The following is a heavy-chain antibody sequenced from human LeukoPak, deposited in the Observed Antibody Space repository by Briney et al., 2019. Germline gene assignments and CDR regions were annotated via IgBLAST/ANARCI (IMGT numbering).Heavy chain of an antibody. D-gene: IGHD2-15*01. CDR3: ARGVEYCSDNRRYWFDP. CDR2: IYYSGST. CDR1: GGSFNNYY. V-gene: IGHV4-59*01. Sequence: SETLSLTCAVSGGSFNNYYWSWIRQPPGKGLEWIGNIYYSGSTNYNPSLKSRVTISVDTSKNQFSLKLRSVTAADTAVYSCARGVEYCSDNRRYWFDPWGQGTLVTVSS. J-gene: IGHJ5*02.